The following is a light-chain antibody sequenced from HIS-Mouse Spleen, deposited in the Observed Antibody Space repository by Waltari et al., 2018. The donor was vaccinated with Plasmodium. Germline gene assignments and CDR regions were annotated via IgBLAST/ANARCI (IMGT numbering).Light chain of an antibody. J-gene: IGLJ2*01. Sequence: QSVLTQPPSASGTPGQRVTISCSGSISSIGSNTVNWYQQLPGTAPKLLSYHNNQRPSGVPDRFSGSKSGTSASLAISGLQSEDEADYYCAAWDDSLNGVVFAGGTKLTVL. CDR1: ISSIGSNT. CDR3: AAWDDSLNGVV. CDR2: HNN. V-gene: IGLV1-44*01.